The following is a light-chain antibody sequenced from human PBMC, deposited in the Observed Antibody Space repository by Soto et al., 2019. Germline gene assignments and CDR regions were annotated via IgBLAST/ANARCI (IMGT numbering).Light chain of an antibody. CDR2: YDS. CDR3: QVWDSSSDHP. CDR1: NIGSKS. Sequence: SYELTQPPSVSVAPGKTARITCGGNNIGSKSVHWYQQKPGQAPVLVIYYDSDRPSGIPERFSCSNSGNTATLTISRVEAGDEADYYCQVWDSSSDHPFGGGTKLTVL. J-gene: IGLJ2*01. V-gene: IGLV3-21*04.